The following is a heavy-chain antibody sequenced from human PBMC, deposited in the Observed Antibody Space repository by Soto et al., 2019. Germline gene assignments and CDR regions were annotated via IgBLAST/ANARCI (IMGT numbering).Heavy chain of an antibody. J-gene: IGHJ6*02. D-gene: IGHD3-22*01. CDR1: GFSISSHW. CDR3: ATDYYDSSGKYYYYGMDV. Sequence: ETLSLSCAASGFSISSHWMHWVRRAPGKGLVCVSRINGDGSSISYADSVKGRFTISRDNSKNTLYLQMNSLRAEDTAVYYCATDYYDSSGKYYYYGMDVWGQGTTVTVSS. V-gene: IGHV3-74*01. CDR2: INGDGSSI.